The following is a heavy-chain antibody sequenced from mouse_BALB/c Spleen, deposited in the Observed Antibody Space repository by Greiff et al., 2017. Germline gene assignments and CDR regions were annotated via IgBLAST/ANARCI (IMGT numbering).Heavy chain of an antibody. V-gene: IGHV1S22*01. D-gene: IGHD2-3*01. CDR3: IRRDGYFDY. CDR1: GYTFTSYW. J-gene: IGHJ2*01. CDR2: IYPGSGST. Sequence: LQQPGSELVRPGASVKLSCKASGYTFTSYWMHWVKQRPGQGLEWIGNIYPGSGSTNYDEKFKSKATLTVDTSSSTAYMQLSSLTSEDSAVYYCIRRDGYFDYWGQGTTLTVSS.